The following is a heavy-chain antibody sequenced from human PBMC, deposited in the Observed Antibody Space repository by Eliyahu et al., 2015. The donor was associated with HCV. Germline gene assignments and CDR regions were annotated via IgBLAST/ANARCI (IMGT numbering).Heavy chain of an antibody. CDR1: GGSITXYX. D-gene: IGHD6-19*01. CDR2: IHYSGST. CDR3: ASGGGGIAVAGTGGWFDP. V-gene: IGHV4-59*01. Sequence: QVQLQESGPGLVKPSETLSLICTVSGGSITXYXWSWIRQPPGKGLEWIGYIHYSGSTNYNPSXKSRVTIXLDTSKNQFSLNVTSVTAADTAVYYCASGGGGIAVAGTGGWFDPWGQGTLVTVSS. J-gene: IGHJ5*02.